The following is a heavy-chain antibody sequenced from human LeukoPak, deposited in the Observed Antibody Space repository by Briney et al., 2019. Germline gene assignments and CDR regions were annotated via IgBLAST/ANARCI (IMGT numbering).Heavy chain of an antibody. CDR1: GGSISSGGYY. CDR2: IYYSGST. J-gene: IGHJ4*02. CDR3: ARNYYGSSVGAFDY. Sequence: SETLSLTCTVSGGSISSGGYYWSWIRQHPGKGLEWIGYIYYSGSTYYNPSLKSRVTISVDTSKNQFSLKLSSVTAADTAVYYCARNYYGSSVGAFDYWGQGTLVTGSS. D-gene: IGHD3-22*01. V-gene: IGHV4-31*03.